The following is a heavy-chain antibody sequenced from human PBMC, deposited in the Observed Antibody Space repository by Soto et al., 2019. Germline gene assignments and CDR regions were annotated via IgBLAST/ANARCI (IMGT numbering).Heavy chain of an antibody. CDR1: GGSFSGYY. CDR3: GRGVPRTAIAY. Sequence: SETLSLTCAVYGGSFSGYYWSWIRQPPGKGLEWIGEINHSGSTNYNPSLKSRVTISVDTSKNQFSLKLSSVTAADTAVYYCGRGVPRTAIAYWGQGTLVTVSS. D-gene: IGHD2-21*02. V-gene: IGHV4-34*01. CDR2: INHSGST. J-gene: IGHJ4*02.